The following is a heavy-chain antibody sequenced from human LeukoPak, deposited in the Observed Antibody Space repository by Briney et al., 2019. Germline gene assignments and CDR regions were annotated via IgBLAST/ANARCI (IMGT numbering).Heavy chain of an antibody. D-gene: IGHD2-2*01. CDR2: ISGSGGST. V-gene: IGHV3-23*01. Sequence: GGSLRLSCAASGFTFSIYAMSWVRQAPGKGLEWVSAISGSGGSTYYADSVKGRFTISRDNSKNTLYLQMNSLRAEDTAVYYCAKGGRDIVVVPAALDSWGQGTLVTVSS. J-gene: IGHJ4*02. CDR1: GFTFSIYA. CDR3: AKGGRDIVVVPAALDS.